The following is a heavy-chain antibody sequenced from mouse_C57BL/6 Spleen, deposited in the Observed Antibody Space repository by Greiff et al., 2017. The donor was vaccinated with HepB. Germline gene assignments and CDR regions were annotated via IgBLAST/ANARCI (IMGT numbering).Heavy chain of an antibody. CDR1: GYTFTSYW. CDR3: ARGYGSSYLFDY. D-gene: IGHD1-1*01. V-gene: IGHV1-55*01. CDR2: IYPGSGST. Sequence: QVQLQQPGAELVKPGASVKMSCKASGYTFTSYWITWVKQRPGQGLEWIGDIYPGSGSTNYNEKFKSKATLTVDTSSSTAYMQLSSLTSEDSAVYYCARGYGSSYLFDYWGQGTTLTVSS. J-gene: IGHJ2*01.